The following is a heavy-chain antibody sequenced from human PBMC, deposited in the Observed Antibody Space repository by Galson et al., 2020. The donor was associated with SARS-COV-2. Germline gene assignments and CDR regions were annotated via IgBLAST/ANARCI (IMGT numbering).Heavy chain of an antibody. CDR3: ARNYYDSSGSIDY. CDR1: GFTFSSYA. CDR2: ISYDGSNK. Sequence: GGSLRLSCAASGFTFSSYAMHWVRQAPGKGLEWVAVISYDGSNKYYADSVKGRFTISRDNSKNTLYLQMNSLRAEDTAVYYCARNYYDSSGSIDYWGQGTLVTVSS. D-gene: IGHD3-22*01. J-gene: IGHJ4*02. V-gene: IGHV3-30-3*01.